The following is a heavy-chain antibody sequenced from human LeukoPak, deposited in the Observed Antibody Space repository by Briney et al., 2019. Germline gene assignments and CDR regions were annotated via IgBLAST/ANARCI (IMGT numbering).Heavy chain of an antibody. D-gene: IGHD6-19*01. J-gene: IGHJ4*02. CDR1: GYTFTSYD. CDR3: ARVTGYSSGWYEDY. V-gene: IGHV1-8*01. CDR2: MNPNSGNT. Sequence: ASVKVSCKASGYTFTSYDINWVRQATGQGLEWMGWMNPNSGNTGYAQKFQGRVTMTRDTSTSTVYMELSSLRSEDTAVYYCARVTGYSSGWYEDYWGQGTLVTVSS.